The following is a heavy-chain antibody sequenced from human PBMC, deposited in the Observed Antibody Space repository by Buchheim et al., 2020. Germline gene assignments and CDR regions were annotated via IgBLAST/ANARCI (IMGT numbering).Heavy chain of an antibody. CDR1: GFTFSNYA. J-gene: IGHJ4*02. Sequence: QVQLVESGGGVVQPGRSLRLSCAAAGFTFSNYAMHWVRQAPGKGLEWVAVISYDGSNKYYADSVKGRFTISRDNSKNKLYLQMNSLRAEDTAVYYCAKDHIAARPDYFDYWGQGTL. V-gene: IGHV3-30*04. CDR2: ISYDGSNK. D-gene: IGHD6-6*01. CDR3: AKDHIAARPDYFDY.